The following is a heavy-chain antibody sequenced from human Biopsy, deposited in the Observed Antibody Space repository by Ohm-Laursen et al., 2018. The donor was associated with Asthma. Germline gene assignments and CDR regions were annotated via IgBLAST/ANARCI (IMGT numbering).Heavy chain of an antibody. D-gene: IGHD1-26*01. Sequence: ASVKVSCKASGGTFSRYAISWVRQAPGQGLEWMGIINPSGGSTSYAQKFQGRVTVTRDTSTSTVYMELSSLRSEDTAVYYCARAGALIVGATMGYWGQGTLVTVSS. V-gene: IGHV1-46*01. J-gene: IGHJ4*02. CDR3: ARAGALIVGATMGY. CDR2: INPSGGST. CDR1: GGTFSRYA.